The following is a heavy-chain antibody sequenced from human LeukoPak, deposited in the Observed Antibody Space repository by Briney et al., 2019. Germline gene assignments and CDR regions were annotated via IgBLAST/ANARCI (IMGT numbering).Heavy chain of an antibody. J-gene: IGHJ6*03. CDR1: GFTFNSYG. CDR3: AKDYSNYDLYYYYYYMDV. CDR2: ISSSSSYI. V-gene: IGHV3-21*01. D-gene: IGHD4-11*01. Sequence: GRSLRLSCAASGFTFNSYGMNWVRQAPGKGLEWVSSISSSSSYIYYADSVKGRFTISRDNAKNSLYLQMNSLRAEDTAVYYCAKDYSNYDLYYYYYYMDVWGKGTTVTVSS.